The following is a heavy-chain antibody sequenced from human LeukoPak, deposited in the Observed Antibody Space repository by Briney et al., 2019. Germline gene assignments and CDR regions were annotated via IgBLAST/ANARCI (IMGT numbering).Heavy chain of an antibody. D-gene: IGHD3-3*01. CDR3: AAAPITIFGVVTPKFDP. Sequence: GASVKVSCKASGFTFTSSAVQWVRQARGQRLEWIGWIVVGSGNTNYAQKFQERVTITRDMSTSTAYMELSSLRSEDTAVYYCAAAPITIFGVVTPKFDPWGQGTLVTVSS. V-gene: IGHV1-58*01. CDR2: IVVGSGNT. J-gene: IGHJ5*02. CDR1: GFTFTSSA.